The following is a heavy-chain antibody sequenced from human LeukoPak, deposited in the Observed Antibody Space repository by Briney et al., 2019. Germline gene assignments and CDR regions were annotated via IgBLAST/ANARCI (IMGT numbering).Heavy chain of an antibody. CDR2: ISGSGEST. D-gene: IGHD3-9*01. J-gene: IGHJ4*02. Sequence: GGSLRLSCAASGFTFSNIAMTWVRQAPGERLEWVSTISGSGESTYYADSLKVRGTISRDNSKNTVYLNMNSLRAEDTAVYYCAKLNGPILTGKLDCWGQGTLVTVSS. V-gene: IGHV3-23*01. CDR3: AKLNGPILTGKLDC. CDR1: GFTFSNIA.